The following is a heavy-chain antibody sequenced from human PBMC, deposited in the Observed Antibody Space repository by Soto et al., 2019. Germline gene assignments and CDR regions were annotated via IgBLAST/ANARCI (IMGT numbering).Heavy chain of an antibody. D-gene: IGHD6-13*01. CDR1: GDSISGYY. CDR2: VYFSGST. CDR3: AIAGYSSSWYTRFDP. V-gene: IGHV4-59*01. Sequence: SDTLSLTCTISGDSISGYYWSWIRQPPGKGLEWIGYVYFSGSTNYNPSLKSRVTISVDTSKNQFSLKLSSVTAADTAVYYCAIAGYSSSWYTRFDPWGQVSLVTVSS. J-gene: IGHJ5*02.